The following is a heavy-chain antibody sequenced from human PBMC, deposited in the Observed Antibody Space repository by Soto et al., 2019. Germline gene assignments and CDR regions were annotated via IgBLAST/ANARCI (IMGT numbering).Heavy chain of an antibody. CDR2: ISGSGGST. J-gene: IGHJ6*02. D-gene: IGHD3-10*01. Sequence: GGSLRLSCAASGFTFSSYAMSWVRQAPGKGLEWVSAISGSGGSTYYADSVKGRFTISRDNSKNTLYLQMNSLRAEDTAVYYCANLGLPGEFQFSRYYGMDVWGQGTTVTVSS. CDR1: GFTFSSYA. V-gene: IGHV3-23*01. CDR3: ANLGLPGEFQFSRYYGMDV.